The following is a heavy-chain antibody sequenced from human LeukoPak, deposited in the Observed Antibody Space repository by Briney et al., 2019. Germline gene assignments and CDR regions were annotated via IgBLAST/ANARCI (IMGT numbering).Heavy chain of an antibody. CDR1: GFAFSTYG. CDR3: VREARESGGFDY. CDR2: ISASGGST. Sequence: PGGSLRLSCAASGFAFSTYGMSWVRQAPGKGLEWVSAISASGGSTYYADSVKGRFTISRDNSKNTLYLQMNSLRAEDTAVYYCVREARESGGFDYWGQGTLVTVSS. V-gene: IGHV3-23*01. D-gene: IGHD5-24*01. J-gene: IGHJ4*02.